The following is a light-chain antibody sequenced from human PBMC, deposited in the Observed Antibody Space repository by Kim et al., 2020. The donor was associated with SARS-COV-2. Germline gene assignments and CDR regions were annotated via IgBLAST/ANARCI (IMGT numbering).Light chain of an antibody. J-gene: IGKJ2*01. V-gene: IGKV3-20*01. Sequence: EIVLTQSPGTLSLSPGERATLSCRASQSISNNYLAWYQQKPGQSPRLLIYGSSSRATGIPDRFSGSGSGTDFTLTISRLEPEDFAVYYCQQYDSAYTFGQGTKVDIK. CDR1: QSISNNY. CDR3: QQYDSAYT. CDR2: GSS.